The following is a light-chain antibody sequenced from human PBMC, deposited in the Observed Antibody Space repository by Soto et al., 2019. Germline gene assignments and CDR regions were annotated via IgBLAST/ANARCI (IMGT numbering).Light chain of an antibody. Sequence: EIVLTQSPGTLSLSPGERATLSCRASQSVSSSLAWYQQKPGQAPRLLIFGASSRATGVPDRFSGSGSGTDFTLTISRLEPEDCAVYYCLQYGGSPRTFGQGTKVEIK. CDR2: GAS. J-gene: IGKJ1*01. CDR3: LQYGGSPRT. V-gene: IGKV3-20*01. CDR1: QSVSSS.